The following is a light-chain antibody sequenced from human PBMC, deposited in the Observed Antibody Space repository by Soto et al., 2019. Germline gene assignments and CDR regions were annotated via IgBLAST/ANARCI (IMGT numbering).Light chain of an antibody. J-gene: IGKJ1*01. CDR3: QEYNSYSGT. CDR2: DAS. CDR1: QSLGIW. V-gene: IGKV1-5*01. Sequence: DIQMTQSPSTLSASVGDRVTITCRASQSLGIWLAWHQQKPGKAPKLLIYDASTLKSGVPSRFSGSGSGTKLTLPASTMQPYDFATYYWQEYNSYSGTIGQGTKVDIK.